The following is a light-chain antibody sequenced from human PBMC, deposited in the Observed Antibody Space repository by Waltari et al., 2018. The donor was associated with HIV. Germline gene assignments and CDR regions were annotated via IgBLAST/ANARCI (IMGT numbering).Light chain of an antibody. CDR2: LNNDGSH. V-gene: IGLV4-69*01. J-gene: IGLJ2*01. CDR3: QTWGTGIHVV. Sequence: QLVLTQSPSASASLGASVRLTCTLSSGHSYYAIAWHQQQPGKGPRYLMKLNNDGSHTKGDGIPDRFSGSSSGAERYLTISSLQSEDEAYYYCQTWGTGIHVVFGGGTKLSVL. CDR1: SGHSYYA.